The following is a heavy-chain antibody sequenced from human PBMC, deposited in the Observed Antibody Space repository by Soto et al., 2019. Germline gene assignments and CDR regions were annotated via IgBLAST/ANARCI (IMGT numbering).Heavy chain of an antibody. CDR1: GFTFSSYD. CDR2: IGTAGDT. V-gene: IGHV3-13*01. Sequence: GGSLRLSCAASGFTFSSYDMHWVRQATGKGLEWVSAIGTAGDTYYPGSVKGRFTISRENAKNSLYLQMNSLRAGDTAVYYCARTRLNCSGGSCKYYFDYWGQGTLVTVSS. D-gene: IGHD2-15*01. CDR3: ARTRLNCSGGSCKYYFDY. J-gene: IGHJ4*02.